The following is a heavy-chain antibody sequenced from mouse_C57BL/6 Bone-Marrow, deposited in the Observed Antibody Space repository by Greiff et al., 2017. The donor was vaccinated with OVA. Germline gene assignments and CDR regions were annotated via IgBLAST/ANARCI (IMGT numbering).Heavy chain of an antibody. Sequence: QVQLQQSGAELVKPGASVKLSCKASGYTFTSYWMNWVKQRPGQGLEWIGMIHPNSGSTNYNEKFKSKATLTVAKSSSTAYMQLSSLTSEDSAVYYCGSTYGSSYDARDYGGKGTSVSVSS. CDR2: IHPNSGST. CDR3: GSTYGSSYDARDY. CDR1: GYTFTSYW. J-gene: IGHJ4*01. V-gene: IGHV1-64*01. D-gene: IGHD1-1*01.